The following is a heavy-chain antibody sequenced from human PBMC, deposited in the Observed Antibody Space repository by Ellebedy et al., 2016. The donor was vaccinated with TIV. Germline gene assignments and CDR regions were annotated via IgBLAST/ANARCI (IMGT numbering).Heavy chain of an antibody. CDR1: GFTFSSYS. Sequence: GESLKISXAASGFTFSSYSMNWVRQAPGKGLEWVSYISSSSSTIYYADSVKGRFTISRDNAKNSLYLQMNSLRAEDTAVYYCAREGDDFWSGLRYYYYMDVWGKGTTVTVSS. V-gene: IGHV3-48*01. CDR2: ISSSSSTI. D-gene: IGHD3-3*01. CDR3: AREGDDFWSGLRYYYYMDV. J-gene: IGHJ6*03.